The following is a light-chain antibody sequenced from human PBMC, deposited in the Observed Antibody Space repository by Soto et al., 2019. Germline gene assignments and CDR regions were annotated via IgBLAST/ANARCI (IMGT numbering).Light chain of an antibody. CDR1: HDISSY. J-gene: IGKJ4*01. Sequence: DIQLTQSPSFLSASVGDRVIITFRASHDISSYLAWYQQKPGEAPKLLIYAASTLQSGVPSRFSGSRSGTEFSLTVSSLQPEDFATYYCQQLKSYPRTFGGGTKVEIK. CDR3: QQLKSYPRT. V-gene: IGKV1-9*01. CDR2: AAS.